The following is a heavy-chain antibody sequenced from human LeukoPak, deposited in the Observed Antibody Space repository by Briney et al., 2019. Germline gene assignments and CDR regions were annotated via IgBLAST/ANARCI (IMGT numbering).Heavy chain of an antibody. CDR3: AKDGIAARPGYYYYYMDV. Sequence: PGRSLRLSCAASGFTFDDYAMHWARQAPGKGLEWVSGISWNSGSIGYADSVKGRFTISRDNAKNSLYLQMNSLRAEDMALYYCAKDGIAARPGYYYYYMDVWGKGTTVTVSS. J-gene: IGHJ6*03. CDR1: GFTFDDYA. V-gene: IGHV3-9*03. D-gene: IGHD6-6*01. CDR2: ISWNSGSI.